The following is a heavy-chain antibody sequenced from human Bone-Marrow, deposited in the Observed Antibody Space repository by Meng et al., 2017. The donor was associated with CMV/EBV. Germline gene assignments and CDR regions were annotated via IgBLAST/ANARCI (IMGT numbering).Heavy chain of an antibody. D-gene: IGHD3-22*01. V-gene: IGHV3-21*01. CDR2: ISSSSSYI. Sequence: GESLKISCAASGFTFSSYSMNWVRQAPGKGLEWVSSISSSSSYIYYADSVKGRFTISRDNAKNSLYLQMNSLRVDDTAVYYCAKGSHSSGYYYSFDDWGQGTLVTVSS. CDR3: AKGSHSSGYYYSFDD. J-gene: IGHJ4*02. CDR1: GFTFSSYS.